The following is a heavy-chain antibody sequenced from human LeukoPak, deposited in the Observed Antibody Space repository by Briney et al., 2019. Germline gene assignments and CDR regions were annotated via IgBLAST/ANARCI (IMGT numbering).Heavy chain of an antibody. J-gene: IGHJ4*02. CDR3: AKVETSGGANCYALDY. D-gene: IGHD2-2*01. V-gene: IGHV3-23*01. Sequence: GGSLRLSCAASGFTFSSYAMPWVRQAPDKGLEWVSAISCSDGSTYYADSVKGRFTISRDDSQNTLYLQMNSLSAEDTAVYYCAKVETSGGANCYALDYWGQGTLVTVSS. CDR2: ISCSDGST. CDR1: GFTFSSYA.